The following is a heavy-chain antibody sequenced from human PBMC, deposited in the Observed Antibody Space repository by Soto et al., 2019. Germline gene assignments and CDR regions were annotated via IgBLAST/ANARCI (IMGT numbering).Heavy chain of an antibody. J-gene: IGHJ4*02. Sequence: EVQVVESGGGLVKPGGSLRLSCAASGFTFSSYSMSWVRQAPGKGLEWVSSITRSSNYIHYTDSVKGRFTISRDNAKNSLYLQMSSLRGEDTAIYYCARDTNFYASGSGVDYWGQGTLVTVSS. V-gene: IGHV3-21*01. D-gene: IGHD3-10*01. CDR1: GFTFSSYS. CDR3: ARDTNFYASGSGVDY. CDR2: ITRSSNYI.